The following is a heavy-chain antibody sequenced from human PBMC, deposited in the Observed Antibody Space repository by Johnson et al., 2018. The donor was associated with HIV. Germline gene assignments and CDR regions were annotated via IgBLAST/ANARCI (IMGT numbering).Heavy chain of an antibody. CDR3: AKDLGYSSSSRAFDI. J-gene: IGHJ3*02. CDR1: GFTFDDYG. V-gene: IGHV3-20*04. D-gene: IGHD6-6*01. CDR2: INWNGGST. Sequence: VQLVESGGGVVRPGGSLRLSCAASGFTFDDYGMRWVRQAPGKGLEWVSGINWNGGSTAYGDSVKGRFTISRDNAKNSLYLQMNSLEAEDTAVYYCAKDLGYSSSSRAFDIWGQGTMVTVSS.